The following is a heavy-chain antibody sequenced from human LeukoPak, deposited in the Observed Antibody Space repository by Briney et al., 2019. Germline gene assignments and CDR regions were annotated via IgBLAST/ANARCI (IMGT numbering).Heavy chain of an antibody. Sequence: SETLSLTCAVYGGSFSGYYWSWIRQPPGKGLEWIGEINHSGSTNYNPSLKSRVTISVDTSKNQFSLKLSSVTAADTAVYYCARGSVPLYYFDYWGQVTLVTVSS. J-gene: IGHJ4*02. CDR3: ARGSVPLYYFDY. CDR1: GGSFSGYY. V-gene: IGHV4-34*01. D-gene: IGHD3-10*01. CDR2: INHSGST.